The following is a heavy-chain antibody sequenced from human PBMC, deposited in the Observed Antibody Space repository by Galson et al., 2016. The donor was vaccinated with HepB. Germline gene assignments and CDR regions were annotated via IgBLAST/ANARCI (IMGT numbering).Heavy chain of an antibody. J-gene: IGHJ6*02. Sequence: SLRLSCAASGFTFSRHAMSWVRQAPGKGLEWVSAISGSGGSTYYADSVKGRFTISRDNSKNTLYLQMNSLRAEDTAVYYCANLDFRSGPSPRDYYYGMDVRGQGTTVTVSS. CDR3: ANLDFRSGPSPRDYYYGMDV. V-gene: IGHV3-23*01. CDR1: GFTFSRHA. CDR2: ISGSGGST. D-gene: IGHD3-3*01.